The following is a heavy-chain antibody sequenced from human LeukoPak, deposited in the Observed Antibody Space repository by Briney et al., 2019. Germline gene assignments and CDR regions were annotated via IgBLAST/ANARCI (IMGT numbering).Heavy chain of an antibody. J-gene: IGHJ6*03. CDR2: INSDGGST. CDR3: ARDHYYYYMDV. CDR1: GFTFSSYW. V-gene: IGHV3-74*01. Sequence: GGSPRLSCAASGFTFSSYWMHWVRQAPGKGLVWVLRINSDGGSTSYADSVKGRFTISSDNAKNTLYLQMNSLRAEATAVYYCARDHYYYYMDVWGKGTTVTISS.